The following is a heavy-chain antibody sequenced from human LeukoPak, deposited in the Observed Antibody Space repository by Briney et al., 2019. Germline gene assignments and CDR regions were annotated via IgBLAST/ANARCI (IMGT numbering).Heavy chain of an antibody. CDR2: INHSGST. D-gene: IGHD4-17*01. CDR3: ARDPGPTVQGWFDP. J-gene: IGHJ5*02. Sequence: PSETLSLTCAVYGGSFSGYYWSWIRQPPGKGLEWIGEINHSGSTNYNPSLKSRVTISVDTSKNQFSLKLSSVTAADTAVYYCARDPGPTVQGWFDPWGQGTLVTVSS. V-gene: IGHV4-34*01. CDR1: GGSFSGYY.